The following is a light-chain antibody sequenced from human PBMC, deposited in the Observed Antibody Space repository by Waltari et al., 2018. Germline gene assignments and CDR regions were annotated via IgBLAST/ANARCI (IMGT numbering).Light chain of an antibody. CDR1: QGISPY. CDR2: ATS. J-gene: IGKJ4*01. Sequence: VIWMTQSPSLLSASTGDRVTISCRMSQGISPYLAWYQQNPGKAPKLLISATSTLEKGVPSRFSGSGSGTQFTLTISGLQPEDSATYYCQQLNDFPITFGGGTKVEIK. V-gene: IGKV1D-8*01. CDR3: QQLNDFPIT.